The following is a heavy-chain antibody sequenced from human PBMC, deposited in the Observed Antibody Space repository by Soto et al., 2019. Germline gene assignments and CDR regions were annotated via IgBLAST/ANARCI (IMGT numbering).Heavy chain of an antibody. V-gene: IGHV3-30*18. J-gene: IGHJ4*02. Sequence: GGSLRLSCAASGFTFSSYGMHWVRQAPGKGLEWVAVISYDGSNKYYADSVKGRFTISRDNSKNTLYLQMNSLRAEDTAVYYCAKNAGVKSGLYYFDYWGQGTLVTVSS. CDR3: AKNAGVKSGLYYFDY. D-gene: IGHD3-10*01. CDR1: GFTFSSYG. CDR2: ISYDGSNK.